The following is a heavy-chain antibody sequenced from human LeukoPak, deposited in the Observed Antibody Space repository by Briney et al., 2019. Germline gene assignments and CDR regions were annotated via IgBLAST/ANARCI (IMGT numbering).Heavy chain of an antibody. CDR2: IYTSGST. CDR1: GGSISSYY. J-gene: IGHJ4*02. Sequence: SETLSLTCTVSGGSISSYYWSWIRQPAGKGLEWIGRIYTSGSTNYNPSLKSQVTISVDKSKNQFSLKLSSVTAADTAVYYCARDSPHVAVADYWGQGTLVAVSS. V-gene: IGHV4-4*07. D-gene: IGHD6-19*01. CDR3: ARDSPHVAVADY.